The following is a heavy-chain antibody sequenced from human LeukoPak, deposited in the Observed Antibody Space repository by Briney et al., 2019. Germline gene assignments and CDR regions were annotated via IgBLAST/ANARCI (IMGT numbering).Heavy chain of an antibody. D-gene: IGHD6-13*01. Sequence: SETLSLTCAVYGGSFSGYYWSWIRQPPGKGLEWFGEINHSGSTNYNPSLKSRVTISVDTSKNQFSLKLSSVTAADTAVYYCARGIAAAGSYPVFHYWGQGTLVTVSS. J-gene: IGHJ4*02. CDR3: ARGIAAAGSYPVFHY. CDR2: INHSGST. CDR1: GGSFSGYY. V-gene: IGHV4-34*01.